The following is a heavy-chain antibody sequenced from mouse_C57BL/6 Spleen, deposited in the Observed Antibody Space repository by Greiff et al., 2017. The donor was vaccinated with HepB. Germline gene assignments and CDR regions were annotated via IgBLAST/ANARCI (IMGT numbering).Heavy chain of an antibody. CDR3: ARSGGNGYYAMDY. CDR1: GYTFTSYW. V-gene: IGHV1-53*01. CDR2: INPSNGGT. D-gene: IGHD3-1*01. Sequence: VQLQQPGTELVKPGASVKLSCKASGYTFTSYWMHWVKQRPGQGLEWIGNINPSNGGTNYNEKFKSKATLTVDKSSSTAYMQLSGLTSEDSAVYYCARSGGNGYYAMDYWGQGTSVTVSS. J-gene: IGHJ4*01.